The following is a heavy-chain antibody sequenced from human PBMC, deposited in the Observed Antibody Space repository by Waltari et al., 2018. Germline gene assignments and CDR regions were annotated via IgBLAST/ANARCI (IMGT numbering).Heavy chain of an antibody. Sequence: EVQLVESGGGLVKPGGSLRLSCAASGFTFSNAWMSWVRQSPGKVLEWVGRIKSRPDGARPDYSAPVKVSLAISIDYSKNTLYLQMNSMNTEDTAVYYCTATRTFPYYYDSSLDYWGQGTLVTVSS. V-gene: IGHV3-15*01. D-gene: IGHD3-22*01. J-gene: IGHJ4*02. CDR1: GFTFSNAW. CDR2: IKSRPDGARP. CDR3: TATRTFPYYYDSSLDY.